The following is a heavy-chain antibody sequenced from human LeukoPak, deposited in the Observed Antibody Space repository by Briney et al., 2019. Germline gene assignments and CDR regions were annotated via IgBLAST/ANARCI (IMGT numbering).Heavy chain of an antibody. J-gene: IGHJ4*02. D-gene: IGHD3-22*01. CDR3: ASLYDSSGSSSDY. Sequence: SETLSLTCTVSGGSISSSSYYWGWIRQPPGKGLERIGCIYYSESTYYHPSLKSRVTISVDTSKNQFSLKLRSVTAADTAVYYCASLYDSSGSSSDYWGQGTLVTVSS. CDR1: GGSISSSSYY. V-gene: IGHV4-39*01. CDR2: IYYSEST.